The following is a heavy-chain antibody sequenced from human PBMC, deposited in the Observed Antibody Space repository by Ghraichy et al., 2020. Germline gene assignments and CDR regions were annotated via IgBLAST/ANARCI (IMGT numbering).Heavy chain of an antibody. D-gene: IGHD5-12*01. V-gene: IGHV3-66*02. Sequence: GGSLRLSCAASGFTVSINYMSWVRQAPGKGLEWVSVIYSGGSTYYADSVKGRFTISRDNSKNTLYLQMNSLRAEDTAVYYCAREMRGYVRYFQHWGQGTLVTVSS. CDR1: GFTVSINY. J-gene: IGHJ1*01. CDR2: IYSGGST. CDR3: AREMRGYVRYFQH.